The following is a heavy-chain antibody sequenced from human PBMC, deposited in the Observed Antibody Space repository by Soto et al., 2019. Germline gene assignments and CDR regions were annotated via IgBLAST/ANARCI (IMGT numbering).Heavy chain of an antibody. J-gene: IGHJ4*02. CDR3: AKLLGDSVYYPTGY. V-gene: IGHV1-8*01. CDR2: MNPNSGNT. D-gene: IGHD3-22*01. CDR1: GYTFTSYD. Sequence: GASLKVSCKSSGYTFTSYDINWVRQATGQGLEWMGWMNPNSGNTGYAQKFQGRVTMTRNTSISTAYMELSSLRSEDTALYYCAKLLGDSVYYPTGYWGQGTLVTVSS.